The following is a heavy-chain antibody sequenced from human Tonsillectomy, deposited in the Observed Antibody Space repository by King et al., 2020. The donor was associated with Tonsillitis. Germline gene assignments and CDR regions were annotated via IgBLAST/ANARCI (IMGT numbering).Heavy chain of an antibody. CDR1: GVTFSSFG. J-gene: IGHJ1*01. Sequence: VQLVESGGDLLQPGGSLRLSCAASGVTFSSFGMIWVRQAPGKGLEWVSGISGSGGKIYYADSVKGRFTSSRDNSKNTLYLHMNSLRVEDTAVYYCAKSIYYDNSGPFQHWGQGTLVTVSS. CDR3: AKSIYYDNSGPFQH. CDR2: ISGSGGKI. D-gene: IGHD3-22*01. V-gene: IGHV3-23*04.